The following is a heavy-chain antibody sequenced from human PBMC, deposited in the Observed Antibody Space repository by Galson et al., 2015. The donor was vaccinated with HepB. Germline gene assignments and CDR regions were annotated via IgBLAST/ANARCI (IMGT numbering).Heavy chain of an antibody. CDR2: ISSGSTYT. Sequence: SLRLSCAVSGFTFSDYYMSWIRQAPGKGLEWVSYISSGSTYTNYADSVKGRFTISRDNAKNSLYLQMTSLRAEDTAVYYCARDQRAGDYPAAPDYWGRGTLVTVSS. CDR1: GFTFSDYY. V-gene: IGHV3-11*06. J-gene: IGHJ4*02. CDR3: ARDQRAGDYPAAPDY. D-gene: IGHD7-27*01.